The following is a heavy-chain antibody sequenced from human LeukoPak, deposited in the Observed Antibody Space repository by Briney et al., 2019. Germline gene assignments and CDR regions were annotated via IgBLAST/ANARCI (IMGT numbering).Heavy chain of an antibody. CDR1: GFTFSTYW. D-gene: IGHD1-26*01. CDR3: AHDLGATTYRVFDP. V-gene: IGHV3-7*01. J-gene: IGHJ5*02. Sequence: PGGSLRLSCSASGFTFSTYWMSWVRQAPGKGLEWVANMKRDGSEIYYVDSVRGRFTISRDNARNSLYLQMNSLRAEDTAVYYCAHDLGATTYRVFDPWGQGTLVTVSS. CDR2: MKRDGSEI.